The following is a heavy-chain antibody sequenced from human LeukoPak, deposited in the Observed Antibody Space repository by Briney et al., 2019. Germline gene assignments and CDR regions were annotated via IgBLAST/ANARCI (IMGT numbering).Heavy chain of an antibody. CDR3: ARDSEGYCSSTSCRTSGYYYYMDV. D-gene: IGHD2-2*01. V-gene: IGHV4-39*07. J-gene: IGHJ6*03. CDR2: IYYSGST. Sequence: PSETLSLTCTVSGGSISSSSYHWGWIRQPPGKGLEWIGSIYYSGSTYYNPSLKSRVTMSVDTSKNQFSLKLSSVTAADTAVYYCARDSEGYCSSTSCRTSGYYYYMDVWGKGTTVTVSS. CDR1: GGSISSSSYH.